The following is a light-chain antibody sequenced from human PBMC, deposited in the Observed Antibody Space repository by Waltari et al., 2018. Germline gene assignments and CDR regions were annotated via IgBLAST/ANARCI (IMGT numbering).Light chain of an antibody. CDR1: QTISSY. Sequence: DIQMTQSPSSLSTSVGDRVTITCRASQTISSYLAWYQQKPGKVPKLLIYAASSLESGVPSRFSGSGSGTDFTLTISSLQPEDFATYYCQQYNSAPRTFGPGTKVDIK. V-gene: IGKV1-NL1*01. J-gene: IGKJ1*01. CDR2: AAS. CDR3: QQYNSAPRT.